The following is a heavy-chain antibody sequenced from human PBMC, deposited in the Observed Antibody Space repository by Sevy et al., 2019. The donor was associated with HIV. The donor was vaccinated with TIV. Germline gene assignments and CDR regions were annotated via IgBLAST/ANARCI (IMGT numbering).Heavy chain of an antibody. J-gene: IGHJ6*02. CDR3: ARGARGTLPSYYYYPMDV. V-gene: IGHV5-51*01. Sequence: GESLKISCKGSGYRFSDYWIGWVRQMPGKGLEWMGIIYPGDSDTTYSPPFQGQVTISVDKSTSTAYLQWTSLKASDTAMFYCARGARGTLPSYYYYPMDVWGQGTTVTVSS. CDR1: GYRFSDYW. D-gene: IGHD1-1*01. CDR2: IYPGDSDT.